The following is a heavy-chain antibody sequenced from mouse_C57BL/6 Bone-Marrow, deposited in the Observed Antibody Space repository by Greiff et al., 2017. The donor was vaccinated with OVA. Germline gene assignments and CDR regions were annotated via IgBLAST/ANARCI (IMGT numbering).Heavy chain of an antibody. D-gene: IGHD4-1*01. V-gene: IGHV2-2*01. CDR3: ARNCNWDFDY. Sequence: QVQLKESGPGLVQPSQSLSITCTVSGFSLTSYGVHWVRQSPGKGLEWLGVIWSGGSTDYNAAFISRLSISKDNSKSQVFFKMSSLQADDTAIYYCARNCNWDFDYWGQGTTLTVSS. CDR2: IWSGGST. J-gene: IGHJ2*01. CDR1: GFSLTSYG.